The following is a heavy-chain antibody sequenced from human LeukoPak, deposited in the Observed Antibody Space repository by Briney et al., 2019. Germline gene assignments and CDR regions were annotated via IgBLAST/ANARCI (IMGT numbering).Heavy chain of an antibody. V-gene: IGHV3-23*01. D-gene: IGHD4-23*01. CDR3: AKVPHYGGNSPYFDS. CDR1: GFTFSSYA. J-gene: IGHJ4*02. CDR2: ISGSGGSR. Sequence: GGSLRLSRAASGFTFSSYAMSWVRQAPGKGLEWVSAISGSGGSRYYADSVKGRFTISRDNSKNTLSLQMNSLRAEDTAVYYCAKVPHYGGNSPYFDSWGQGTLVTVSS.